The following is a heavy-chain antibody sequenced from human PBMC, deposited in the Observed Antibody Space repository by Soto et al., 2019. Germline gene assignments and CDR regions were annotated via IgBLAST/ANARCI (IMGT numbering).Heavy chain of an antibody. CDR1: GFTFSSYA. CDR2: ISGSGGST. V-gene: IGHV3-23*01. Sequence: GGSLRLSCAASGFTFSSYAMSWVRQAPGKGLEWVSAISGSGGSTYYADSVKGRFTISRDNSKNTLFLQMNSLRDEDTDVYYCAKAFYDCSGFSSRPFDYWGQGTLVTVSS. J-gene: IGHJ4*02. CDR3: AKAFYDCSGFSSRPFDY. D-gene: IGHD3-22*01.